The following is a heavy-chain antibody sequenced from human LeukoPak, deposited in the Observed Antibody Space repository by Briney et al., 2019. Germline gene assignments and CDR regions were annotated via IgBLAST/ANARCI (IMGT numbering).Heavy chain of an antibody. CDR3: ARALARAVAGSY. V-gene: IGHV1-2*02. Sequence: ASVTVSCKASGYTFTGYYMHWVRQAPGQGLEWMGWINPNSGGTNYAQKFQGRVTMTRDTSISTAYMELSRLRSDDTAVYYCARALARAVAGSYWGQGTLVTVSS. J-gene: IGHJ4*02. D-gene: IGHD6-19*01. CDR1: GYTFTGYY. CDR2: INPNSGGT.